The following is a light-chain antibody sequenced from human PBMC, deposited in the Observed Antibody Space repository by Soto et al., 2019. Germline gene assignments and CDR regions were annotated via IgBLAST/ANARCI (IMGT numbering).Light chain of an antibody. J-gene: IGKJ1*01. CDR2: GAT. CDR1: QSVSSSY. CDR3: QQYGSSPT. V-gene: IGKV3-20*01. Sequence: EIVLTQSPGTLSLSPGERATLSCRASQSVSSSYLAWYQQKPGQAPRLLIYGATSRATGIPDRFSGSGSGTDSTVTISRLEPEDFAVYYCQQYGSSPTCGQGTKVEIK.